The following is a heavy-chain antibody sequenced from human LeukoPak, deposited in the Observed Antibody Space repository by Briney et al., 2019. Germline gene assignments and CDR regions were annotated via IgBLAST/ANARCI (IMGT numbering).Heavy chain of an antibody. J-gene: IGHJ5*02. D-gene: IGHD3-3*01. CDR2: IKQDGSAK. CDR1: GFTFSNYW. CDR3: ARDSVGPYYDFWSGP. V-gene: IGHV3-7*01. Sequence: GGSLRLSCAASGFTFSNYWMSWVRQAPGKGLEWVANIKQDGSAKYYVDSVKGRFTISRDNAKNSLSLQMNSLRAEDTAVYYCARDSVGPYYDFWSGPWGQGTLVTVSS.